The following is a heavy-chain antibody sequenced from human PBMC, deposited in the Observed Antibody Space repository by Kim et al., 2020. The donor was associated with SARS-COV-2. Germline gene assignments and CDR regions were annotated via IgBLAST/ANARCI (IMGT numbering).Heavy chain of an antibody. J-gene: IGHJ4*02. V-gene: IGHV1-46*01. CDR3: AREWMESLVYSSSKGGFDY. CDR2: INPSGGST. D-gene: IGHD6-13*01. CDR1: GYTFTSYY. Sequence: ASVKVSCKASGYTFTSYYMHWVRQAPGQGLEWMGIINPSGGSTSYAQKFQGRVTMTRDTSTSTVYMELSSLRSEDTAVYYCAREWMESLVYSSSKGGFDYWGQGTLVTVSS.